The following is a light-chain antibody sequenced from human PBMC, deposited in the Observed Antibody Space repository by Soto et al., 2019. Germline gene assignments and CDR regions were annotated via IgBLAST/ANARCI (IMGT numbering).Light chain of an antibody. CDR2: KND. CDR1: RSNIGKNY. CDR3: AAWDDSLSGPV. Sequence: QSVLTQTPPTSGTPGQRVTFSCSGSRSNIGKNYVYWYQQLPGTAPKLLIYKNDQRPSGVPDRFSGSKSGTSASLAISGLRSEDEADYYCAAWDDSLSGPVFGGGTQLTVL. J-gene: IGLJ7*01. V-gene: IGLV1-47*01.